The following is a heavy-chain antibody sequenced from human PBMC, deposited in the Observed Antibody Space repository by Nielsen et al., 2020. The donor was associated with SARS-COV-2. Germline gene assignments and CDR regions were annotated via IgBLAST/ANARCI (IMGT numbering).Heavy chain of an antibody. CDR3: VRGLQVPNGLAHR. CDR2: INSDGSST. J-gene: IGHJ4*02. CDR1: GFTFSNHA. D-gene: IGHD3-16*01. Sequence: GESLKISCAASGFTFSNHAMHWVRQVPGKGLVWVSRINSDGSSTSYADSVKGRFTISRDNAKNTLYLQMNSLRAEDTAVYYCVRGLQVPNGLAHRWGQGTLVTVSS. V-gene: IGHV3-74*01.